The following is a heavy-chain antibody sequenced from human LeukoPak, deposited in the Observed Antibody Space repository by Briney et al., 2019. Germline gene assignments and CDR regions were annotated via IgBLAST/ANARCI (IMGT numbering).Heavy chain of an antibody. V-gene: IGHV1-18*01. Sequence: PAASVKLSCKASGYTFTSYGISWVRQAPGQGLEWMGWISPYNGNTNYAPKLECRLTMTTDTSTSTAYMELRSLRSDHTAVYYCARDRQCGYWGQGTLVTVSS. J-gene: IGHJ4*02. CDR3: ARDRQCGY. CDR1: GYTFTSYG. D-gene: IGHD2-21*01. CDR2: ISPYNGNT.